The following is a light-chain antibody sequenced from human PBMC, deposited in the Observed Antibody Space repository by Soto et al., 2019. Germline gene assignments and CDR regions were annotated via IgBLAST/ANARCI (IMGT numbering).Light chain of an antibody. J-gene: IGLJ1*01. CDR1: SSDVGGYNY. CDR2: EVS. Sequence: QSALTQPPSASGSPGQSVTISCTGTSSDVGGYNYVSWYQQHPGKAPKLMIYEVSKRPSGVPVRFSGSKSGHTASLTVAGLQAEDEADYYCSSYAGSNNLVFGTGTKLTVL. V-gene: IGLV2-8*01. CDR3: SSYAGSNNLV.